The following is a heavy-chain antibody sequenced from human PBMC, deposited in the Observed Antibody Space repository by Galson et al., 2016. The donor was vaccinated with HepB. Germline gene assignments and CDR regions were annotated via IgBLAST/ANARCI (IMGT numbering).Heavy chain of an antibody. CDR3: AREADGYKRCDY. Sequence: SVKVSCKASGYTFTSYYMHWVRQAPGQGLEWMGLINPSDGTISYAQKFQGRVTVTRDTSTSTVYLDLSNLRFDDTAVYYCAREADGYKRCDYWGQGTLVSVSS. V-gene: IGHV1-46*01. CDR2: INPSDGTI. J-gene: IGHJ4*02. D-gene: IGHD5-24*01. CDR1: GYTFTSYY.